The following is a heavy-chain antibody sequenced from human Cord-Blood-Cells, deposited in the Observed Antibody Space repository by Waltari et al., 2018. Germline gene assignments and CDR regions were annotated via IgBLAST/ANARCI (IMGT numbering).Heavy chain of an antibody. J-gene: IGHJ4*02. D-gene: IGHD3-3*01. CDR1: GFTFSSYS. Sequence: EVQLVASGGGLVKPGGSLRLSCAASGFTFSSYSMNWVRQAQGKWMEWVSSISSSSSYIYYADSVKGRFTISRDNAKNSLYLQMNSLRAEDTAVYYCARNDDFWSGYDYWGQGTLVTVSS. CDR3: ARNDDFWSGYDY. V-gene: IGHV3-21*01. CDR2: ISSSSSYI.